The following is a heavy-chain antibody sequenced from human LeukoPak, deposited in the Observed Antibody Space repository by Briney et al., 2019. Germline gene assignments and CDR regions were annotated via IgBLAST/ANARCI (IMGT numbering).Heavy chain of an antibody. J-gene: IGHJ4*02. CDR2: VYHTGSS. CDR1: GDSIRSSY. D-gene: IGHD3-10*01. V-gene: IGHV4-59*01. CDR3: AGYGSESYYKAFDF. Sequence: PSETLSLTCSVSGDSIRSSYWSWLRQPPGKGLEWIGYVYHTGSSYYNPSLKSRATTSIDMSKNQFSLQLTSMTAADTAVYYCAGYGSESYYKAFDFWGQGILVTVSS.